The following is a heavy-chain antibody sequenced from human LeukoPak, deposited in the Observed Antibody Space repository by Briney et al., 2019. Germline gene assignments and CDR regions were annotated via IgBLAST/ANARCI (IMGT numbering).Heavy chain of an antibody. J-gene: IGHJ4*02. D-gene: IGHD3-10*01. V-gene: IGHV3-30-3*01. CDR3: ARDLGASCPGY. CDR2: ISYDGSNK. Sequence: GRSLRLSCAASGFTFSSYAMHWVRQAPGKGLEWVAVISYDGSNKYYADSVKGRFTISRDNSKNTLYLQMNSLRAEDTAVYYCARDLGASCPGYWGQGTLVTVSS. CDR1: GFTFSSYA.